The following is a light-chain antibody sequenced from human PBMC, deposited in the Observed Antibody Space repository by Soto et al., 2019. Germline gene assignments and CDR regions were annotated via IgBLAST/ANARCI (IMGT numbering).Light chain of an antibody. Sequence: EIVMTQSPATLSVSPGETASLYFSASQSAGNFLAWYQQKPGQAPRLLIYDASNRATGIPARFSGSGSGTDFTLTISSLEPEDFAVYYCQQRSNWPRTFGQGTKVDIK. J-gene: IGKJ1*01. CDR2: DAS. CDR1: QSAGNF. V-gene: IGKV3-11*01. CDR3: QQRSNWPRT.